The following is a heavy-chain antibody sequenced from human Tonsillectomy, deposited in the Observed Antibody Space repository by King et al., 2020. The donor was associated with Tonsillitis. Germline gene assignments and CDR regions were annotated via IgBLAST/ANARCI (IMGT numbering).Heavy chain of an antibody. CDR1: GFPFSDHY. J-gene: IGHJ4*02. V-gene: IGHV3-72*01. D-gene: IGHD1-26*01. CDR3: VSGVVGAADH. CDR2: TRNKGNSYTT. Sequence: VQLVESGGGLVQPGGSLRLSCAASGFPFSDHYMDWVRQAPGKGLEWVGRTRNKGNSYTTEYAASVKGRFTISRDDSKNSVSLQMNSLETEDTAMYFCVSGVVGAADHWGQGALVTVSS.